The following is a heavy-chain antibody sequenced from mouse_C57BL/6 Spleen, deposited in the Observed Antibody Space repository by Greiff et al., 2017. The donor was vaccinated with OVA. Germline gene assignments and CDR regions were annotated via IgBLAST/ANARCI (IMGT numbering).Heavy chain of an antibody. J-gene: IGHJ4*01. CDR1: GFTFSSYA. CDR3: ARRELGRYAMDY. CDR2: ISDGGSYN. Sequence: DVHLVESGGGLVKPGGSLKLSCAASGFTFSSYAMSWVRQTPDTRLEWVATISDGGSYNSSPDNVKGRFTISRDNAKNNLDLQMSHLKSEDTAMYYCARRELGRYAMDYWGQGTSVTVSS. D-gene: IGHD4-1*01. V-gene: IGHV5-4*01.